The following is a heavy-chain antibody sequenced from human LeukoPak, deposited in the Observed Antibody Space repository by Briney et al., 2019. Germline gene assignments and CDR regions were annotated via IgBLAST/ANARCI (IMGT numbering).Heavy chain of an antibody. CDR2: INHSGST. V-gene: IGHV4-34*01. J-gene: IGHJ4*02. D-gene: IGHD6-13*01. CDR3: VRDSSWSVPVPENPVAFDY. Sequence: PSETLSLTCAVYGGSFSGYYWSWIRQPPGKGLEWIGEINHSGSTNYNPSLKSRVTISVDTSKNQFSLKLSSVTAADTAVYYCVRDSSWSVPVPENPVAFDYWGQGILVTVSS. CDR1: GGSFSGYY.